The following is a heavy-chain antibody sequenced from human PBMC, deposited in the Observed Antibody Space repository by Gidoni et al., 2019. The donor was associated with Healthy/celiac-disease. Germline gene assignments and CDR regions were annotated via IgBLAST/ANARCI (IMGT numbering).Heavy chain of an antibody. J-gene: IGHJ4*02. Sequence: EVQLVESGGGVVRPGGSVRLSCAASGGTVDDYGMSWVRKAPGKGLEWVSGINWNGVSTGYADSVKGRFTISRDNAKNSLYLQMNSLRAEDTALYYCARGRDTMVRGVIDYWGQGTLVTVSS. V-gene: IGHV3-20*04. CDR2: INWNGVST. D-gene: IGHD3-10*01. CDR1: GGTVDDYG. CDR3: ARGRDTMVRGVIDY.